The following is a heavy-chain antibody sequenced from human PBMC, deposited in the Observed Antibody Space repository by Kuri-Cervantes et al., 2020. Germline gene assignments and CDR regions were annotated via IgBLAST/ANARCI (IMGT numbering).Heavy chain of an antibody. D-gene: IGHD5-18*01. V-gene: IGHV3-9*01. CDR2: ISWNSGSI. Sequence: SLKISCAASGFTFDDYGMSWVRQAPGKGLEWVSGISWNSGSIGYADSVKGRFTISRDNAKNSVYLQMNSLRTEDTAVYYCAKVGRADYSYGYVHWGQGTLVTVSS. J-gene: IGHJ4*02. CDR3: AKVGRADYSYGYVH. CDR1: GFTFDDYG.